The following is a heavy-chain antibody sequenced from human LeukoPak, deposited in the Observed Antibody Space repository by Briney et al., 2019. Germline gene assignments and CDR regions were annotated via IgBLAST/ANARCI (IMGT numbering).Heavy chain of an antibody. CDR2: IWYDGSNK. D-gene: IGHD5-12*01. Sequence: GRSLRLSCAASGFNFSSFVMHWVRQAPGKGLEWVAVIWYDGSNKYYADSVKGRFTIPRDNSKNTLYLQMNSLRAEDTAVYYCARGPSAYPKCFDYWGQGTLVTVSS. V-gene: IGHV3-33*01. J-gene: IGHJ4*02. CDR1: GFNFSSFV. CDR3: ARGPSAYPKCFDY.